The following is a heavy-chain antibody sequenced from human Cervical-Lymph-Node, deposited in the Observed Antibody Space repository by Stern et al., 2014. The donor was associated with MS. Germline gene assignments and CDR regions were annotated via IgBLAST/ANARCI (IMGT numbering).Heavy chain of an antibody. CDR2: IYWDDDT. D-gene: IGHD2-2*02. Sequence: QITLKESGPTLVKPTQTLTLTCNFSGFSLSSNGMGVGWFRQPQGKALEWLGLIYWDDDTLYNPSLKRRLTITKDTAVSENQVVLTVSNMVPSDTATYFCAHRRAIRADAFDIWGQGTVVTVSS. J-gene: IGHJ3*02. V-gene: IGHV2-5*02. CDR3: AHRRAIRADAFDI. CDR1: GFSLSSNGMG.